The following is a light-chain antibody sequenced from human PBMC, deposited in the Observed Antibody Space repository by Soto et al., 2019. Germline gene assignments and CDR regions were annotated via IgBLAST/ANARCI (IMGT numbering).Light chain of an antibody. Sequence: QSVLTQPPSASGTSGQRVTISCSGSSSNIGSNTVNWYQQLPGTAPKLLIYSNNQRPSGVPDRFSGSKSGTSASLAISGLQSEDEADYYCAAWDDSLYVVFGGGTKVTVL. CDR1: SSNIGSNT. V-gene: IGLV1-44*01. CDR2: SNN. J-gene: IGLJ2*01. CDR3: AAWDDSLYVV.